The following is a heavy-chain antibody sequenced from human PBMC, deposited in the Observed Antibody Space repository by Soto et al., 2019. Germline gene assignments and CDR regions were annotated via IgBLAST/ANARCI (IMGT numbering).Heavy chain of an antibody. Sequence: ASVKVSCKASGGTFSSYAISWVRQAPGQGLEWMGGIIPIFGTANYAQKFQGRVTITADESTSTAYMELSSLRSEDTAVYYCARDGYCSGGSCYSIVYYGMDVWGQGTTVTVSS. CDR3: ARDGYCSGGSCYSIVYYGMDV. CDR1: GGTFSSYA. V-gene: IGHV1-69*13. CDR2: IIPIFGTA. J-gene: IGHJ6*02. D-gene: IGHD2-15*01.